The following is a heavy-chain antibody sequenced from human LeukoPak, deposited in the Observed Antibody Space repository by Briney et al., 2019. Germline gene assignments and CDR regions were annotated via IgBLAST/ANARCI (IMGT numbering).Heavy chain of an antibody. CDR3: AKGSGSGSYYSTTYYYYYMDV. J-gene: IGHJ6*03. Sequence: PGGSLRLSCAASGFTFSSYGMHWVRQAPGKGLEWVAFIRYDGSNKYYADSVKGRFTISRDNSKNTLYLQINSLRAEDTAVYYCAKGSGSGSYYSTTYYYYYMDVWGKGTTVTVSS. D-gene: IGHD3-10*01. V-gene: IGHV3-30*02. CDR1: GFTFSSYG. CDR2: IRYDGSNK.